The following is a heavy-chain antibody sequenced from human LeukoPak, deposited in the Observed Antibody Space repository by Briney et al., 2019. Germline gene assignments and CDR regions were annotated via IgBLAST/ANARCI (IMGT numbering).Heavy chain of an antibody. J-gene: IGHJ4*02. CDR2: IDHGGST. Sequence: SETLSLTCTVSGGSFSSYYWTWIRQPPGRGLEWIGYIDHGGSTNYNPSLRSRVSISSDTSKIQFSLELTSVTAADTAVYYCARLKATVSIHAYFDSWGQGTLVTVSS. V-gene: IGHV4-59*01. CDR1: GGSFSSYY. CDR3: ARLKATVSIHAYFDS. D-gene: IGHD4-17*01.